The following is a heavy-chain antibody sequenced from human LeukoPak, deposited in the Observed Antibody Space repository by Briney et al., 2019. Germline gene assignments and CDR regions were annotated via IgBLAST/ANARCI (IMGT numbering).Heavy chain of an antibody. J-gene: IGHJ4*02. D-gene: IGHD6-13*01. CDR2: INWNGGST. CDR1: GFTFSTYG. CDR3: ARELRPRGYSSIGY. V-gene: IGHV3-20*04. Sequence: GGSLRLSCAASGFTFSTYGMSWVRQAPGKGLEWVSGINWNGGSTGYADSVKGRFTISRDNAKNSLYLQMNSLRAEDTALYYCARELRPRGYSSIGYWGQGTLVTVSS.